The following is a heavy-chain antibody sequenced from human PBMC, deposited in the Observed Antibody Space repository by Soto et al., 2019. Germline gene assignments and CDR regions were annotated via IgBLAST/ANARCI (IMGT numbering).Heavy chain of an antibody. D-gene: IGHD1-20*01. CDR2: INAYNGNT. V-gene: IGHV1-18*01. J-gene: IGHJ4*02. Sequence: QVQLVQSETEVKKPGASVKVSCKASGYTFTTYGISWVRQAPGQGLEWMGWINAYNGNTNYAQRLQGRVTMTTGTSATTAYLELRSLRSDDRAVYYCARAGGRITGTTIKDFWGQGTLVTVSS. CDR3: ARAGGRITGTTIKDF. CDR1: GYTFTTYG.